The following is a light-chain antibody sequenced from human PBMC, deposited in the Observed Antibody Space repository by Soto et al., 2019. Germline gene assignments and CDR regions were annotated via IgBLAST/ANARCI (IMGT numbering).Light chain of an antibody. V-gene: IGKV3-20*01. CDR1: QTISSSY. Sequence: EIVLTQSPGTLSLSPGEKATLSCRASQTISSSYLAWNQQKPGQAPRLLIYATSTRATGIPDRFSGSGSGTDFTLTISRLEPEDFAVYYCQQYGNSPPYTFGQGTRLEIK. CDR2: ATS. J-gene: IGKJ5*01. CDR3: QQYGNSPPYT.